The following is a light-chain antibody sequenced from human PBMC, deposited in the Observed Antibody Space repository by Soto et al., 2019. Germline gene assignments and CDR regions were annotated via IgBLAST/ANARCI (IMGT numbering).Light chain of an antibody. CDR3: QQYGGSPRIT. CDR1: QSVSSSY. CDR2: GAS. Sequence: EIVLTQSPGTLSLSPGERATLSCRASQSVSSSYLAWYQQKPGQAPRLLIYGASNRATGIPDRFSGSGSGTDFTLIINRLEPEDVAIYYCQQYGGSPRITFGQGTRREIK. V-gene: IGKV3-20*01. J-gene: IGKJ5*01.